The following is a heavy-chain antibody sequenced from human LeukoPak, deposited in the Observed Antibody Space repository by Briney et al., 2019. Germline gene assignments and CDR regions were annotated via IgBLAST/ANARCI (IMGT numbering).Heavy chain of an antibody. D-gene: IGHD5-24*01. CDR2: IWYDGSNK. V-gene: IGHV3-33*01. CDR3: ARDSFHGAFDI. Sequence: GRSLRLSCAASGFTFSSYGMHWVRQAPGKGLEWVAVIWYDGSNKYYADSVKGRFTISRDNSKNTLYLQMNSLRAEDTAVYYCARDSFHGAFDIWGQGTMVTVSS. J-gene: IGHJ3*02. CDR1: GFTFSSYG.